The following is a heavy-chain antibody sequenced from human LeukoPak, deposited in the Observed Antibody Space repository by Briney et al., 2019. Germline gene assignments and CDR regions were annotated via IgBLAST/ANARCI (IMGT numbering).Heavy chain of an antibody. D-gene: IGHD3-10*01. Sequence: PGGSLRLSCAASGFTFSNFAMSWVRQAPGEGLEWVSVISRSGTVTYYADSVKGRFTISRDNSKNKLSLQMNSLRAEDTAVYYCAQDSVTMGRGVIISLGWFDPWGQGTLVTVSS. CDR3: AQDSVTMGRGVIISLGWFDP. CDR1: GFTFSNFA. V-gene: IGHV3-23*01. J-gene: IGHJ5*02. CDR2: ISRSGTVT.